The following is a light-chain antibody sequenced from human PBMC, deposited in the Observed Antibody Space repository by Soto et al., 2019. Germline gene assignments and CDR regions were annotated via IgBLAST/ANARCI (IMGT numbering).Light chain of an antibody. CDR2: DAS. Sequence: EVVMTQSPVTLSLSPGDRATVSCRASQTVDTHLAWFQQKPGQPPRLLIYDASATATGIPARFSGSGSGTEFTLTISSLQSEDFAVYYCQQYNKWPRTFGQGTKVE. CDR3: QQYNKWPRT. J-gene: IGKJ1*01. CDR1: QTVDTH. V-gene: IGKV3-15*01.